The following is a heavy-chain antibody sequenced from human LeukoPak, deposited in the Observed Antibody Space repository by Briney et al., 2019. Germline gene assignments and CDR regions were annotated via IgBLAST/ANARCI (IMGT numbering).Heavy chain of an antibody. CDR2: IDNGGNT. V-gene: IGHV3-53*01. CDR3: ARDGSARSLGN. CDR1: GFIVSSNY. D-gene: IGHD6-6*01. Sequence: GGSLRLSCAASGFIVSSNYMSWVRQAPGKGLEWVSVIDNGGNTYYADSEKGRFTISRDNSKNTLYLQMNSLRAEDTAVYYCARDGSARSLGNWGQGTLVSVSS. J-gene: IGHJ4*02.